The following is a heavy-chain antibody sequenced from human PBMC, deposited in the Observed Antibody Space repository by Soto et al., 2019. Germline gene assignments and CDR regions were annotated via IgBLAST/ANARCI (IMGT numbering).Heavy chain of an antibody. J-gene: IGHJ6*02. V-gene: IGHV4-34*01. CDR3: ARWDENWGLYYYGLDV. CDR2: IHHSGST. CDR1: GGSFSSYY. D-gene: IGHD7-27*01. Sequence: SETLSLTCAVYGGSFSSYYWNWIRQSPGKGLEWIGEIHHSGSTNYNPSLKGRVSTSVDTSKNLFSLELSSVTAADTAVYYCARWDENWGLYYYGLDVWGLGTTVTVSS.